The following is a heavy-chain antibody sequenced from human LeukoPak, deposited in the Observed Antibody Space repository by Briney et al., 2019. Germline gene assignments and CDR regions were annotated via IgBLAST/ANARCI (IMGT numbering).Heavy chain of an antibody. Sequence: SVKVSCKASGFTFTSSAVQWVRQARGQRLEWIGWIVVGSGNPNYAQKFQERVTITRDMSTSTAYMELSSLRSEDTAVYYCAAGLRSYDSSGYYAFDIWGQGTMVTVSP. CDR2: IVVGSGNP. J-gene: IGHJ3*02. CDR3: AAGLRSYDSSGYYAFDI. CDR1: GFTFTSSA. V-gene: IGHV1-58*01. D-gene: IGHD3-22*01.